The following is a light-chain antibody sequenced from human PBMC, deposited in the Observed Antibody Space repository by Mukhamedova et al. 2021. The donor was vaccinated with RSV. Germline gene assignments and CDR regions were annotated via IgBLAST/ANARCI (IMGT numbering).Light chain of an antibody. CDR1: SVSSN. Sequence: SVSSNLVWYQQKPGQAPRLLIYGASTRATGIPDRFSGSGSGTEFTLTISSMQSEDFAVYYCQQYNNWPYTFGQGTKLEI. CDR3: QQYNNWPYT. CDR2: GAS. V-gene: IGKV3-15*01. J-gene: IGKJ2*01.